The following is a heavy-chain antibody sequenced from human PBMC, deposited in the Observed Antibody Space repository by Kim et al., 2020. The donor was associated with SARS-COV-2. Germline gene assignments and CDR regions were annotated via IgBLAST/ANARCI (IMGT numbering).Heavy chain of an antibody. CDR3: AKVLLYPYYYYGMDV. Sequence: GGSLRLSCAASGFTFSSYAMSWVRQAPGKGLEWVSAISGSGGSTYYADSVKGRFTISRDNSKNTLYLQMNSLRAEDTAVYYCAKVLLYPYYYYGMDVWGQGTTVTVSS. J-gene: IGHJ6*02. D-gene: IGHD2-8*01. CDR1: GFTFSSYA. CDR2: ISGSGGST. V-gene: IGHV3-23*01.